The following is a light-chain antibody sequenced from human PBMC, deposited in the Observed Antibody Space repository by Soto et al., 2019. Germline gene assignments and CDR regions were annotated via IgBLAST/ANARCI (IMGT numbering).Light chain of an antibody. V-gene: IGLV6-57*02. J-gene: IGLJ3*02. CDR2: EDN. CDR1: SGSIASNY. CDR3: QSHDTTNVV. Sequence: NFMLTQPHSVSESQGKTVTISCTGSSGSIASNYVQWYQQRPGSAPTTVIYEDNKRPSGVPDRFSGSVDTSSNSASLIISGLKTEDEADYYCQSHDTTNVVFGRGTKLTVL.